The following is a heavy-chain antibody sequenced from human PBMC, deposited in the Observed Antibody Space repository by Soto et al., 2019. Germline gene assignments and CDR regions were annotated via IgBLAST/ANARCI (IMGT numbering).Heavy chain of an antibody. D-gene: IGHD5-12*01. CDR2: ISGSGGST. CDR1: GFTFSSYA. J-gene: IGHJ6*03. V-gene: IGHV3-23*01. Sequence: PGGSLRLSCAASGFTFSSYAMSWVRQAPGKGLEWVSAISGSGGSTYYADSVKGRFTISRDNSKNTLYLQMNSLRAEDTAVYYCAKVGYSGYDSFYYYYYYMDVWGKGTTVTVSS. CDR3: AKVGYSGYDSFYYYYYYMDV.